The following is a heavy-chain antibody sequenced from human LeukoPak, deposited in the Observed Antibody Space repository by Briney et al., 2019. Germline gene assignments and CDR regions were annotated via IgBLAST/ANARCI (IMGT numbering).Heavy chain of an antibody. D-gene: IGHD6-19*01. V-gene: IGHV3-15*01. CDR1: GFTFSNAW. CDR2: IKSKTDGGTT. Sequence: GGSLRLSCAASGFTFSNAWMGWVRQAPGKGLEWVGRIKSKTDGGTTDYAAPVKGRFTISRDDSKNTLYLQMNSLKTEDTAVYYCTTVQSIRSGWSRFDYWGQGTLVTVSS. CDR3: TTVQSIRSGWSRFDY. J-gene: IGHJ4*02.